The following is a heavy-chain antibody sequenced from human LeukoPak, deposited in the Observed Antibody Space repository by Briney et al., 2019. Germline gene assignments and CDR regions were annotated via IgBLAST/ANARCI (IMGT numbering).Heavy chain of an antibody. CDR1: GFTFSGYD. CDR3: VRDKLGGAFDV. V-gene: IGHV3-48*02. J-gene: IGHJ3*01. D-gene: IGHD1-7*01. CDR2: ITRSSGTI. Sequence: GGSLRLSCAASGFTFSGYDMDWVRQAPGKGLEWVSFITRSSGTIYYADSVKGRFTVSRDNAESSLYLQMNSLRDEDTAVYSCVRDKLGGAFDVWGHGTMVTVSS.